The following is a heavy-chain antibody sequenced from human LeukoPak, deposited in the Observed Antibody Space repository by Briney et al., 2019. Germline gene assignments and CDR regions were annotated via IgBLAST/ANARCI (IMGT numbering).Heavy chain of an antibody. CDR3: ARDLIVPVAMTGSGSYSTDY. CDR2: IYTSGST. J-gene: IGHJ4*02. V-gene: IGHV4-4*07. D-gene: IGHD3-10*01. Sequence: SETLSLTCTVSGGSISSYYWSWIRQPAGKGLEWIGRIYTSGSTNYNPSLKGRVTMSVDTSKNQFSLKLSSVTAADTAVYYCARDLIVPVAMTGSGSYSTDYWGQGTLVTVSS. CDR1: GGSISSYY.